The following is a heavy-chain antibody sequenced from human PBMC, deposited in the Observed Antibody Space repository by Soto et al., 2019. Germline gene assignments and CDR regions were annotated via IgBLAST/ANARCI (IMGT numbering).Heavy chain of an antibody. J-gene: IGHJ6*02. Sequence: QVQLVQSGAEVKRPGASVKVSCKASDYTFTSYGFSWVRQAPGQGLEWMGWISAYTGNTNYVQKLQCRVSMTTDTYTSTAYMELRSLRSDDTAVYYCARPCVDYGDYGGIYYYYGMAVWGQGTTVTVSS. CDR1: DYTFTSYG. V-gene: IGHV1-18*01. CDR3: ARPCVDYGDYGGIYYYYGMAV. CDR2: ISAYTGNT. D-gene: IGHD4-17*01.